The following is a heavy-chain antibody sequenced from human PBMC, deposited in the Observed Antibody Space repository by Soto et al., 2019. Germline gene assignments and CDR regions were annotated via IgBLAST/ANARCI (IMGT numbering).Heavy chain of an antibody. CDR2: INPFSDTT. J-gene: IGHJ5*02. V-gene: IGHV1-46*01. Sequence: QVQLVQSGADVTKPGASVKVSCKASGYTFTRFWMHWVRQGPGQGLEWMGIINPFSDTTNYAQRFQGRVTMTSDTSTSTVYMELSSLRSDDTAVYFCAREKVAGTTSGGFEAWGQGTLVTGSS. CDR1: GYTFTRFW. CDR3: AREKVAGTTSGGFEA. D-gene: IGHD1-1*01.